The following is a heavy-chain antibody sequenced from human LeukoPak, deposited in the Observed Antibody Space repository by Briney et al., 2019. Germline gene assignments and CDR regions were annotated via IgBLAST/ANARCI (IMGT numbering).Heavy chain of an antibody. V-gene: IGHV1-69*02. CDR2: IIPILGIA. J-gene: IGHJ3*02. CDR1: GGTLSSYT. CDR3: ARAGPGVGYCSSTSCYTEAFDI. Sequence: GSSVKVSCKASGGTLSSYTISWGRQAPGQGLEWMGRIIPILGIANYAQKFHGRVTITADKSTSTAYMELSSLRSEDTAVYYCARAGPGVGYCSSTSCYTEAFDIWGQGTMVTVSS. D-gene: IGHD2-2*02.